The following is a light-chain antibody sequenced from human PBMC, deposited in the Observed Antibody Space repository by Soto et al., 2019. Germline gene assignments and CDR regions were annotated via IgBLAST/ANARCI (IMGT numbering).Light chain of an antibody. Sequence: EIVLTQSPGTLSLSPGERATLSCRASQSVNSSYSAWFQQKPGQAPRLLIYGASSRATGIPDRFSGSGSGTDFTLTISRLEPEDFAVYYCQQYGSSPFTFGPGTKVDIK. J-gene: IGKJ3*01. CDR1: QSVNSSY. CDR2: GAS. V-gene: IGKV3-20*01. CDR3: QQYGSSPFT.